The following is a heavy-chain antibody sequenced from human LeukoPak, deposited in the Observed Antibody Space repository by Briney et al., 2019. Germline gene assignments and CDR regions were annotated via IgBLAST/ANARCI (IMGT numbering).Heavy chain of an antibody. D-gene: IGHD5-12*01. J-gene: IGHJ5*02. Sequence: GRSLSLSWAASGFTFCSYAMHWVRQAPGKGLEWVAVISYDGSNKYYADSVKGRFTISRDNSKNTLYLQMNSLRAEDTAVYYSVASSTSSWFDPWGQGTLVTVSS. CDR2: ISYDGSNK. CDR3: VASSTSSWFDP. CDR1: GFTFCSYA. V-gene: IGHV3-30-3*01.